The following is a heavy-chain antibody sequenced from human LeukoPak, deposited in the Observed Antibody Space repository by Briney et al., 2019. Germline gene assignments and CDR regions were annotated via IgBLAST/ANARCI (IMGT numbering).Heavy chain of an antibody. D-gene: IGHD2-21*01. CDR2: ISSTGTYI. CDR3: ARDSIGDY. Sequence: SGGSLRLSCAASGFTFSSYSMNWVRQAPGEGLEWVSSISSTGTYIYYADSMKGRFTISRDNAKNSLYLQMNGLRAEDTAIYYCARDSIGDYWGQGTLVTVSS. V-gene: IGHV3-21*03. CDR1: GFTFSSYS. J-gene: IGHJ4*02.